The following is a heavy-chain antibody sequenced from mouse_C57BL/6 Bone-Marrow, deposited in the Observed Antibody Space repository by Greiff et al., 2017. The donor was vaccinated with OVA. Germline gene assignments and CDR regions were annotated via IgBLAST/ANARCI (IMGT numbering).Heavy chain of an antibody. J-gene: IGHJ4*01. Sequence: EVKLQESGPGLVKPSQSLSLTCSVTGYSITSGYYWNWIRQFPGNKLEWMGYISYDGSNNYNPSLKNRISITRDTSKNQFFLKLNSVTTEDTATYYSAREAYYGYDAMDYWGQGTSVTVSS. V-gene: IGHV3-6*01. CDR3: AREAYYGYDAMDY. D-gene: IGHD2-10*01. CDR2: ISYDGSN. CDR1: GYSITSGYY.